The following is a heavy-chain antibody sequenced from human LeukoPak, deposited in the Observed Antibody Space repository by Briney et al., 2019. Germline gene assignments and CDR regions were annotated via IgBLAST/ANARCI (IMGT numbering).Heavy chain of an antibody. J-gene: IGHJ4*02. D-gene: IGHD5-12*01. Sequence: PSETLSLTCTVSGGSIRSSTYYWGWIRQPPGKGLEWIGNLYYSGSIYYNPSLKSRVTISVDTSKNHFSLKLSSVTAADTAFYYCARQAISGYDPPPFDSWGQGTLVTVSS. CDR3: ARQAISGYDPPPFDS. CDR1: GGSIRSSTYY. CDR2: LYYSGSI. V-gene: IGHV4-39*01.